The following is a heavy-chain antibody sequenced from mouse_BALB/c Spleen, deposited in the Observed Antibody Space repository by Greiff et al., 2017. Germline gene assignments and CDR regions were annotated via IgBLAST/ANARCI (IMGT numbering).Heavy chain of an antibody. CDR2: IDPYNGGT. CDR3: ARSAGYGYAMDY. J-gene: IGHJ4*01. D-gene: IGHD1-2*01. Sequence: EVKLVESGPELGKPGASVKISCKASGYSFTGYNMYWVKQSHRKSLEWIGYIDPYNGGTSYNQKSKGKATLTVDKSSSTAYMHLNSLTSEDSAIYYCARSAGYGYAMDYWGQGTSVTVSS. V-gene: IGHV1S135*01. CDR1: GYSFTGYN.